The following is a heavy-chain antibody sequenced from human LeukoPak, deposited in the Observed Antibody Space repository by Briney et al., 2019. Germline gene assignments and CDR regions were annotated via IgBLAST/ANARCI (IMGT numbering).Heavy chain of an antibody. Sequence: SETLSLTCTVSGGSISSYYWSWIRQPAGKGLEWIGRIYTSGSTNYNPSLKSRVTMSVDTPKNQFSLKLSSVTAADTAVYYCARARGVCTNGVCYRAYYFDYWGQGTLVTVSS. J-gene: IGHJ4*02. CDR2: IYTSGST. CDR1: GGSISSYY. CDR3: ARARGVCTNGVCYRAYYFDY. V-gene: IGHV4-4*07. D-gene: IGHD2-8*01.